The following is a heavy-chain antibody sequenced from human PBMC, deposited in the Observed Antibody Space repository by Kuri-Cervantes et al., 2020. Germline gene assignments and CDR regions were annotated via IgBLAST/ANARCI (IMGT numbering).Heavy chain of an antibody. CDR1: GFTFSSYS. V-gene: IGHV3-21*04. J-gene: IGHJ4*02. CDR2: ISSSSYT. Sequence: GESLKISCAASGFTFSSYSMNWVRQAPGKGLEWVSSISSSSYTYYADSVKGRFTISRDNSENTLYLQMNSLRAEDTAMYYCARDRVVGGTDWGQGTLVTVSS. D-gene: IGHD1-26*01. CDR3: ARDRVVGGTD.